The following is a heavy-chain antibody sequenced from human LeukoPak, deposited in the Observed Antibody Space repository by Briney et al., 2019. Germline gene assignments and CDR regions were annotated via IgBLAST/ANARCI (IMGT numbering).Heavy chain of an antibody. CDR3: ARRAPSHDFDD. Sequence: PGGSLRLSCAASGFTFSSYEMNWVRQAPGKGPEWVSSISTAGNTMYYADSVKGRFTISRDNAKNLLYLQMNSLRAEDTAVYYCARRAPSHDFDDWGQGTLVTVSS. CDR2: ISTAGNTM. V-gene: IGHV3-48*03. CDR1: GFTFSSYE. J-gene: IGHJ4*02.